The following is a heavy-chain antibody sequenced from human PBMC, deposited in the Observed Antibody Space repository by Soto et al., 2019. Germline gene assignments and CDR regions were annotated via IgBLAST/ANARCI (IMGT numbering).Heavy chain of an antibody. CDR2: MNPNRGNT. CDR3: ARGPARFGGPYYMDV. D-gene: IGHD3-10*01. Sequence: ASVKVSCKASGYTFTSYDINWVRQATGQGLEWMGWMNPNRGNTGYAQKFQGRVTMTRNTSISTAYMELSSLRSEDTAVYYCARGPARFGGPYYMDVWGKGTTVTVSS. V-gene: IGHV1-8*01. CDR1: GYTFTSYD. J-gene: IGHJ6*03.